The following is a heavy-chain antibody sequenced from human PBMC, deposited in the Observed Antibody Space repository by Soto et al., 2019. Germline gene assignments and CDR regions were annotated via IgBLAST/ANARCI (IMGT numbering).Heavy chain of an antibody. CDR2: IYPGDSDT. CDR3: ARASVPYYYDSSGYYYFDY. D-gene: IGHD3-22*01. CDR1: GYSFTSYW. V-gene: IGHV5-51*01. J-gene: IGHJ4*02. Sequence: GESLKISCKGSGYSFTSYWIGWVRQMPGKGLEWMGIIYPGDSDTRYSPSFQGQVTISADKSISTAYLQWSSLKASDTAMYYCARASVPYYYDSSGYYYFDYWGQGTLVTVSS.